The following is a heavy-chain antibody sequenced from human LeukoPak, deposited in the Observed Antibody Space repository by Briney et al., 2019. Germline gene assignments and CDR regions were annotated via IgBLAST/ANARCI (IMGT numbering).Heavy chain of an antibody. V-gene: IGHV4-59*01. D-gene: IGHD3-10*01. J-gene: IGHJ4*02. CDR3: ARGGRWVQDPLDF. Sequence: PSETLSLICSVSRGSISIYYWSWIRQSPGKGLEWIGYIYYRGDTDYNPSLQSRVTMSIDLSKNQFSLKVDSVTAADTAVYFCARGGRWVQDPLDFWGQGTPVTVSS. CDR2: IYYRGDT. CDR1: RGSISIYY.